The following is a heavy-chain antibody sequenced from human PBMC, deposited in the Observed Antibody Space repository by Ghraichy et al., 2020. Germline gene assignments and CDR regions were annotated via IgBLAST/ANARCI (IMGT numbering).Heavy chain of an antibody. V-gene: IGHV1-18*01. CDR3: ARGGIGGMDV. CDR2: ISPNNGNT. D-gene: IGHD2-21*01. CDR1: GYTFTTYG. Sequence: ASVKVSCKTSGYTFTTYGITWVRQAPGQGLEWMGWISPNNGNTNYAQKVQGRVTMTTDTSTSTGYMGLTTLRSDDTAVYYCARGGIGGMDVWGRGTTVTVSS. J-gene: IGHJ6*02.